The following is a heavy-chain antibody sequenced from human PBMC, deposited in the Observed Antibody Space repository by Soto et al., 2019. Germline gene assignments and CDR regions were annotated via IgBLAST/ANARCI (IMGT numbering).Heavy chain of an antibody. D-gene: IGHD1-1*01. CDR1: GWTFSSYA. Sequence: ASVKVSCKASGWTFSSYAINWVRQAPGQGLEWMGGIIPIFGTRYAQKFQGRVTITADESMSTAYMELSSLRSEDTAVYYCARGGTGYYYGMDGWGQGTTATVSS. J-gene: IGHJ6*02. V-gene: IGHV1-69*13. CDR2: IIPIFGT. CDR3: ARGGTGYYYGMDG.